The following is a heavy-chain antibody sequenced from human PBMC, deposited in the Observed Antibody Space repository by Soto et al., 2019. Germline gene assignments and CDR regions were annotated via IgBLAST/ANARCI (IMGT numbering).Heavy chain of an antibody. Sequence: GGSLRLSCAASGFTFSSYAMSWVRQAPGKGLEWVSAISGSGGSTYYADSVKGRFTISRDNSKNTLYLQMNSLRAEDTAVYYFAKLPDSSSREYYFDYWDQGPLLTVSS. J-gene: IGHJ4*02. D-gene: IGHD6-13*01. CDR3: AKLPDSSSREYYFDY. V-gene: IGHV3-23*01. CDR1: GFTFSSYA. CDR2: ISGSGGST.